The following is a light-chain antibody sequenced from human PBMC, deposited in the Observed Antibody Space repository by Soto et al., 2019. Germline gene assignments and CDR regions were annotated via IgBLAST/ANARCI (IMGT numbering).Light chain of an antibody. CDR2: EVT. CDR1: SSDVGSRNL. Sequence: QSVLTQPASVSGSPGQSITISCTGTSSDVGSRNLVSWYQQHPGKAPKLIIYEVTKLPSGVSNRFSGSKSGNTASLTIFGLQAEDEADYYCCSYAGSYTWVFGGGTKLTVL. J-gene: IGLJ3*02. V-gene: IGLV2-23*02. CDR3: CSYAGSYTWV.